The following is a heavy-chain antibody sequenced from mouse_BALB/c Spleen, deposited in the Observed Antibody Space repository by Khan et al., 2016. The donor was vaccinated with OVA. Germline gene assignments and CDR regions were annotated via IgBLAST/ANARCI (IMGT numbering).Heavy chain of an antibody. CDR2: IYPGGGYT. D-gene: IGHD3-1*01. CDR3: ARRVAARATWDYFDY. Sequence: QVQLQQSGAELVRPGTSVKMSCKAAGYTFTNYWIGWVKQRPGHGLEWIGDIYPGGGYTNYNEKFKGKATLTADTSSSTAYMQLSSLTSDVSAVYYCARRVAARATWDYFDYWGQGTSLTVSS. J-gene: IGHJ2*03. V-gene: IGHV1-63*02. CDR1: GYTFTNYW.